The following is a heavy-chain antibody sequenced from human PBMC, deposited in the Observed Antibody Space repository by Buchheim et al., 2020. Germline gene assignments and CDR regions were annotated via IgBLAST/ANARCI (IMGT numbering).Heavy chain of an antibody. CDR1: GGSITSRNW. J-gene: IGHJ5*02. V-gene: IGHV4-4*02. D-gene: IGHD1/OR15-1a*01. Sequence: QVQLQESGPGLVKPSGTLSLTCAVSGGSITSRNWWSWVRQPPGKGLEWIGELYHSGSTNYNPSLKSRFPISVDKSKNQFSLKLNSVTAADTAVYYCALNIGYNWFDPWGQGTL. CDR3: ALNIGYNWFDP. CDR2: LYHSGST.